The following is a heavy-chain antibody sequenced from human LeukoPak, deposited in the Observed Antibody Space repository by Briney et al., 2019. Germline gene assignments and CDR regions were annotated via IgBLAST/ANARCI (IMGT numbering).Heavy chain of an antibody. CDR2: MNPNSGNT. J-gene: IGHJ3*02. CDR3: ARSVGARAGDAFDI. V-gene: IGHV1-8*01. Sequence: ASVTVSFKASGYTFTSYDINWVRQATGQGLEWMGWMNPNSGNTGYAQKFQGRVTMTRNTSISTAYMELSSLRSEDTAVYYCARSVGARAGDAFDIWGQGTMVTVSS. D-gene: IGHD1-26*01. CDR1: GYTFTSYD.